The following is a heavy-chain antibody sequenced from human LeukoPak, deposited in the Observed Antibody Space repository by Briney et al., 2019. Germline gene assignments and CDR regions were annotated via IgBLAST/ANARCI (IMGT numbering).Heavy chain of an antibody. V-gene: IGHV3-7*02. J-gene: IGHJ4*02. CDR3: ARPSYGDYVDY. CDR2: INQDGSEK. Sequence: PGGSLRLSCAASGFTFSNYWMSWVRQPPGKGLEWVANINQDGSEKCYVDSVEGRFTISRDNAQNSLYLQMNSLRDEDTAVYYCARPSYGDYVDYWGQGTLVTVSS. D-gene: IGHD4-17*01. CDR1: GFTFSNYW.